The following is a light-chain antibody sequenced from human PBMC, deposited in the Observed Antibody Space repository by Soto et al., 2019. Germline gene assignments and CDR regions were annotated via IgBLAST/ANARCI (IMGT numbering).Light chain of an antibody. CDR2: DAS. CDR1: QSVSNN. V-gene: IGKV3-11*01. Sequence: ILMTQSPATLSVSPGERATLSCRASQSVSNNLAWYQQRPGQAPRLLIYDASNRATGIPARFSGSGSGTDFTLTINSLEPEDFAVYYCQQRSDWPPWTFGQGTKVEIK. J-gene: IGKJ1*01. CDR3: QQRSDWPPWT.